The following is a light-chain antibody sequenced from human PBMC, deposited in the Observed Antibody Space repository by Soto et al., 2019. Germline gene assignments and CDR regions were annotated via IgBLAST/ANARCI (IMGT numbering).Light chain of an antibody. CDR2: ATS. Sequence: ELVLTQSPGTMSLSPGERATLACRASQSVSSRDLAWYQQKPGQAPRLLIYATSSRAAGIPDRFSGSGSGTDFTLTISRLEPEDFAVYYCQQYDNSPGYTFGQGTKLESK. J-gene: IGKJ2*01. CDR1: QSVSSRD. V-gene: IGKV3-20*01. CDR3: QQYDNSPGYT.